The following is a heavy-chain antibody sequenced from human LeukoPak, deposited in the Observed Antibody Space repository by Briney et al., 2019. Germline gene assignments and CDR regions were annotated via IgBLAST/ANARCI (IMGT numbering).Heavy chain of an antibody. J-gene: IGHJ4*02. CDR3: ARGLITARPFDY. Sequence: PGGSLRLSCAASGFTFNSYAMHWVRQAPGKGLEWVAVISYDGSNTYYADSVKGRFTISRDNSKNMLYLQMSSLRVEDTAMYYCARGLITARPFDYWGQGTLVTVSS. V-gene: IGHV3-30-3*01. CDR1: GFTFNSYA. D-gene: IGHD6-6*01. CDR2: ISYDGSNT.